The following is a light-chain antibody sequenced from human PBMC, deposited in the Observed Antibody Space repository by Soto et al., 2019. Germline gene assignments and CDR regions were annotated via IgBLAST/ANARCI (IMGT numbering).Light chain of an antibody. CDR2: DAS. V-gene: IGKV1-5*01. Sequence: DIQMTQSPSTLSGSVGDRVTITCRASQTISSWLAWYQQKPGKAPKLLIYDASSLESGVPSRFSGSGSGTEFTLTISSLQPDDFETYYCQQYNSYLWTFGHGTKVDI. CDR3: QQYNSYLWT. J-gene: IGKJ1*01. CDR1: QTISSW.